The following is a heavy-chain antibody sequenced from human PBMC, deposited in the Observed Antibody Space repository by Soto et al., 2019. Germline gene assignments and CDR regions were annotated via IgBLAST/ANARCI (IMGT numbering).Heavy chain of an antibody. CDR2: INHSGST. CDR3: ARGRTYYDFWSGYSPAFDI. J-gene: IGHJ3*02. V-gene: IGHV4-34*01. CDR1: GGSFSGYY. D-gene: IGHD3-3*01. Sequence: SETLSLNCAVDGGSFSGYYWSWIRQPPGKGLEWIGEINHSGSTNYNPSLKSRVTISVDTSKNQFSLKLSSVTAADTAVYYCARGRTYYDFWSGYSPAFDIWGQVTMVTVSS.